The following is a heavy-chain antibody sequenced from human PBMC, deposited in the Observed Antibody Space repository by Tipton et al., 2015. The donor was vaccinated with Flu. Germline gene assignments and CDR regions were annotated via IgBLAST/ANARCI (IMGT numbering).Heavy chain of an antibody. Sequence: TLSLTCTVSGGSISSYYWSWIRQPPGKGLEWIGYIYYSGSTNYNHSLKRRVTISVDTSKNQFSRKLSSVTAADTAVYYCARWDYYGTSGYEAWYFDLWGRGTLVTVSS. CDR1: GGSISSYY. V-gene: IGHV4-59*01. D-gene: IGHD3-22*01. CDR3: ARWDYYGTSGYEAWYFDL. J-gene: IGHJ2*01. CDR2: IYYSGST.